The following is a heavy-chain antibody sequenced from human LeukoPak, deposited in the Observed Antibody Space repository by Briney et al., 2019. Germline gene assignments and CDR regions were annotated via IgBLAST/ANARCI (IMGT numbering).Heavy chain of an antibody. Sequence: PGGSLRLSCAASGFTYDDYGMSWVRQAPGKGLEWVSGINWNGGSTGYADSVKGRFTISRDNAKNSLYLQMNSLRAEDTALYYCARRLTMIVVGDAFDIWGQGTMVTVSS. CDR1: GFTYDDYG. J-gene: IGHJ3*02. CDR2: INWNGGST. CDR3: ARRLTMIVVGDAFDI. D-gene: IGHD3-22*01. V-gene: IGHV3-20*04.